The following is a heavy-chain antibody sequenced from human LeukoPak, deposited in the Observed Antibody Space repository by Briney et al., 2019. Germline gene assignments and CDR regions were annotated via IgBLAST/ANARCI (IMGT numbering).Heavy chain of an antibody. Sequence: SETLSLTCTVSGGSISSYYWSWIRQPPGKGLEWIGYIYYSGSTNYNPSLKSRVTISVDTSKNQFSLKLSSVTAADTAVYYCAKRSPYGDSASAYFDYWGQGTLVTVSS. D-gene: IGHD4-17*01. CDR1: GGSISSYY. CDR2: IYYSGST. V-gene: IGHV4-59*01. J-gene: IGHJ4*02. CDR3: AKRSPYGDSASAYFDY.